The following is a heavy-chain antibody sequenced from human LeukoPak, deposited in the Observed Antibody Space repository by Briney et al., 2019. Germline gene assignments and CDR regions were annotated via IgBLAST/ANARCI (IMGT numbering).Heavy chain of an antibody. J-gene: IGHJ4*02. V-gene: IGHV4-59*01. CDR1: GGSISSYY. CDR2: IYYSGST. Sequence: SETLSLTCTVSGGSISSYYWSWIRQPPGKGLEWIGYIYYSGSTNYNPSLKSRVTISVDTSKNQFSLKLSSVTAADTAVYYCARVRFSSGWIYYFDYWGQGTLVTVSS. D-gene: IGHD6-19*01. CDR3: ARVRFSSGWIYYFDY.